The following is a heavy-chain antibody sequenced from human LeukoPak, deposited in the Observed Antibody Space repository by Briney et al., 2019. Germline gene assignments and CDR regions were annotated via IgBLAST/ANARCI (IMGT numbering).Heavy chain of an antibody. Sequence: SETLSLTCSVSGDSISGYYWVWVRQPAGKGLEWLGRVYTDGSTNIYPSLKSRVTISVDMSSNQFSLRLASVTAADTAVYYCARGGAYSHSHYHYYQFMDVWGKGTTVTVSS. CDR2: VYTDGST. CDR1: GDSISGYY. V-gene: IGHV4-4*07. CDR3: ARGGAYSHSHYHYYQFMDV. D-gene: IGHD6-13*01. J-gene: IGHJ6*03.